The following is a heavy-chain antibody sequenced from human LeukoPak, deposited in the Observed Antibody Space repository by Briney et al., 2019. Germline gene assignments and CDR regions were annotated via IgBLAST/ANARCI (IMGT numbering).Heavy chain of an antibody. V-gene: IGHV3-15*07. CDR3: VTGGGYNGLDY. CDR2: VLSRAGGGTI. D-gene: IGHD5-12*01. CDR1: GLAFSNAW. Sequence: EALRLSFAASGLAFSNAWMNWVRPAPGKGGGWGGRVLSRAGGGTIHYAAPVQATFTISRDDSKNTPFLQMRSLKPDDTAVYYCVTGGGYNGLDYWGQGALVTVSS. J-gene: IGHJ4*02.